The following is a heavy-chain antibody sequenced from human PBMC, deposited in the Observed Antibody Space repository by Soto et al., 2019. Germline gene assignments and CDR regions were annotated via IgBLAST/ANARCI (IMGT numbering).Heavy chain of an antibody. Sequence: SETLSLTCTVSGGSISRYYWSWIRQPPGKGPEWIGYIYYSGNTNYNPSLKSRVTISVDTSMNQFSLKLTSVTAADTAVYYCAKSGGPYCSTTSCPDAHAFDIWGQGTMVT. J-gene: IGHJ3*02. CDR3: AKSGGPYCSTTSCPDAHAFDI. V-gene: IGHV4-59*01. CDR2: IYYSGNT. CDR1: GGSISRYY. D-gene: IGHD2-2*01.